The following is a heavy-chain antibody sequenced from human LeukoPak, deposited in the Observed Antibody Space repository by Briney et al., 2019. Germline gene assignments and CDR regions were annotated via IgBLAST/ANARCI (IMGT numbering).Heavy chain of an antibody. V-gene: IGHV3-74*01. Sequence: PGGSLRLSCAASGFTFSSYWMHWVRQAPGKGLVWVSRINSDGSSTNYADSVKGRFTISRDNAKNTLYLQINSLRAEDTAVCYCPSPIAVAGPYYFDYWGQGTLVTVSS. CDR3: PSPIAVAGPYYFDY. D-gene: IGHD6-19*01. J-gene: IGHJ4*02. CDR1: GFTFSSYW. CDR2: INSDGSST.